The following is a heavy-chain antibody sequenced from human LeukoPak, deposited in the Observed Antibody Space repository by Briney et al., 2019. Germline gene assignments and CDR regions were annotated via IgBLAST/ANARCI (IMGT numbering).Heavy chain of an antibody. Sequence: GSLRLSCAASGFTFNNYGMHWVRQAPGKGLEWVAVISYDGRNKHYPDSVKGRFTISRDISTDTLWLQMDSLRTEDTAVYYCARPYSGYGRDAFDIWGQGTMVTVSS. J-gene: IGHJ3*02. CDR1: GFTFNNYG. CDR2: ISYDGRNK. D-gene: IGHD5-12*01. CDR3: ARPYSGYGRDAFDI. V-gene: IGHV3-30*03.